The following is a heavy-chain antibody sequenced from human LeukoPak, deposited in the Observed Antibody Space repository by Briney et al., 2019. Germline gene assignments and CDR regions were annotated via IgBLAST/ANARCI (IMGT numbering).Heavy chain of an antibody. CDR2: IYTSGST. CDR3: ARDLGYCSGGSCYYYYMDV. CDR1: GGSISSYY. D-gene: IGHD2-15*01. J-gene: IGHJ6*03. Sequence: PSETLSLTCTVSGGSISSYYWSWIRQPAGKGLEWIGRIYTSGSTNYNPSLKSRVTMSVDTSKNQFSLKLSSVTAADTAVYYCARDLGYCSGGSCYYYYMDVWGKGTTVTISS. V-gene: IGHV4-4*07.